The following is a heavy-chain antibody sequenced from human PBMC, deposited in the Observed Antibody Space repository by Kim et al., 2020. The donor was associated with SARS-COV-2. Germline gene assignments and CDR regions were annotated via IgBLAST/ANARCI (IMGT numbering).Heavy chain of an antibody. CDR2: FDPEDGET. Sequence: ASVKVSCKVSGYTLTELSMHWVRQAPGKGLEWMGGFDPEDGETIYAQKFQGRVTMTEDTSTDTAYMELSSLRSEDTAVYYCATWRGDSSGYYYYGMDVWGQGTTVTVSS. CDR1: GYTLTELS. V-gene: IGHV1-24*01. D-gene: IGHD3-22*01. CDR3: ATWRGDSSGYYYYGMDV. J-gene: IGHJ6*02.